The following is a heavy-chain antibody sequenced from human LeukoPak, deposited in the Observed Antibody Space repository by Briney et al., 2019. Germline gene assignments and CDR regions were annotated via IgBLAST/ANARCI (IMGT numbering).Heavy chain of an antibody. CDR1: GFTSTAYY. CDR3: ARDLFTGGWYAWFDP. V-gene: IGHV1-2*06. Sequence: GASVKLSCKASGFTSTAYYMTWVRRAPGQGLGWLGRINPTSVGATYAPKFQGRVTMTRATSISTAYMELSRLRSDHTAVYYCARDLFTGGWYAWFDPWGQGTLVTVSS. D-gene: IGHD6-19*01. CDR2: INPTSVGA. J-gene: IGHJ5*02.